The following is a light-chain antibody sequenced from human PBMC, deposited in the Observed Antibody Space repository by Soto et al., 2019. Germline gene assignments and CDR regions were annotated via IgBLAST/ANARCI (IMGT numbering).Light chain of an antibody. Sequence: DIQMTQSPSSLSASVGDRVTITCRASQSISGYLHWYQQRPGQAPKLLIYAASNLQSGVPSRVTGSESGTDVTLTISNLQPEDFATFYCQQTYTFPYTFGQGTKVDI. CDR3: QQTYTFPYT. V-gene: IGKV1-39*01. J-gene: IGKJ2*01. CDR1: QSISGY. CDR2: AAS.